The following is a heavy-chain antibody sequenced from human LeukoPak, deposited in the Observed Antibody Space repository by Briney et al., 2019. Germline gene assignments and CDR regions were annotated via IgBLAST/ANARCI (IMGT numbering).Heavy chain of an antibody. V-gene: IGHV3-23*01. CDR1: GFTFSNSA. CDR2: ISGSGGST. D-gene: IGHD1-26*01. J-gene: IGHJ4*02. Sequence: GGSLRLSCAASGFTFSNSATTWVRQAPGKGLEWVSSISGSGGSTYYADSVKGRFTISRDNSKNTLYLQMNSLRAEDTAVYYCAKDIVGAEARVDYFDYWGQGTLVTVSS. CDR3: AKDIVGAEARVDYFDY.